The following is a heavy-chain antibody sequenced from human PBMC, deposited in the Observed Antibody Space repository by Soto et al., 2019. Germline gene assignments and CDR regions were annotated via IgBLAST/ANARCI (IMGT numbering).Heavy chain of an antibody. CDR2: ISWNSGSI. Sequence: EVQLVESGGGLVQPGRSLRLSCAASGFTFDDYAMHWVRQAPGKGLEWVSGISWNSGSIGYADSVKGRFTISRDNAKNSLSLQMNSLRAEDTALYYCAKDAGEAAAGTREEAFDIWGQGTMVTVSS. D-gene: IGHD6-13*01. CDR3: AKDAGEAAAGTREEAFDI. CDR1: GFTFDDYA. V-gene: IGHV3-9*01. J-gene: IGHJ3*02.